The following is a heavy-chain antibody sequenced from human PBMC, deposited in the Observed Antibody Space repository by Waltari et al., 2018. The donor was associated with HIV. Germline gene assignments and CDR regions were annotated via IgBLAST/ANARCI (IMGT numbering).Heavy chain of an antibody. D-gene: IGHD2-21*02. Sequence: EVQLVESGGGAVQPGGSLRLYCVASRFPFSNYEMNWGRQAPVKDLEWISYISGSGSTIYYSDSVKGRFTISRDNAKNSLYLRMNYLTAEDTAIYYCARDGHHGVTKRGNAFDLWGQGTMVTVSP. CDR1: RFPFSNYE. V-gene: IGHV3-48*03. CDR2: ISGSGSTI. CDR3: ARDGHHGVTKRGNAFDL. J-gene: IGHJ3*01.